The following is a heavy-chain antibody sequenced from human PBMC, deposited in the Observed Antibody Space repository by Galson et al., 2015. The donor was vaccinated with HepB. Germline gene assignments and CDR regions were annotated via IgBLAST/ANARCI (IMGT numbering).Heavy chain of an antibody. CDR3: AKVNHYDSSGYYFDY. D-gene: IGHD3-22*01. V-gene: IGHV3-9*01. CDR2: ISWNSGSK. Sequence: SLRLSCAASGFTFDDYAMHWVRQAPGKGLEWVSGISWNSGSKGYVDSVKGRFTISRDNAENSLYLQMNSLRAEDTALYYCAKVNHYDSSGYYFDYWGQGTLVTVSS. J-gene: IGHJ4*02. CDR1: GFTFDDYA.